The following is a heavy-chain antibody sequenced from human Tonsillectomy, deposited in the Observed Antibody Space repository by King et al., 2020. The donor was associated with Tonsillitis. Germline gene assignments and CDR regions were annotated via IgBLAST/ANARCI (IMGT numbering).Heavy chain of an antibody. Sequence: QLVQSGAEVKKPGSSVKVSCKASGGTFSSYAISWVRQAPGQGLEWMGGLIPLFGTANYAQKFQGRITIIADESTRTAYMELSSLRSEDTAVYYCARDYYDGGGYWLTYWGQGILATVPP. CDR1: GGTFSSYA. CDR3: ARDYYDGGGYWLTY. CDR2: LIPLFGTA. D-gene: IGHD3-22*01. J-gene: IGHJ4*02. V-gene: IGHV1-69*01.